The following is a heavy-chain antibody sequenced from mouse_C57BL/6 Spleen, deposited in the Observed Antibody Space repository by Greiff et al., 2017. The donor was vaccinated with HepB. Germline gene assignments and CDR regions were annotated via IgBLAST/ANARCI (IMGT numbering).Heavy chain of an antibody. D-gene: IGHD1-1*01. CDR3: ARRGTTVVATSYYAMDY. CDR1: GFSLTSYG. V-gene: IGHV2-2*01. Sequence: VQLQQSGPGLVQPSQSLSITCTVSGFSLTSYGVHWVRQSPGKGLEWLGVIWSGGSTDYNAAFISRLSISKDNSKSQVFFKMNSLQADDTAIYYCARRGTTVVATSYYAMDYWGQGTSVTVSS. CDR2: IWSGGST. J-gene: IGHJ4*01.